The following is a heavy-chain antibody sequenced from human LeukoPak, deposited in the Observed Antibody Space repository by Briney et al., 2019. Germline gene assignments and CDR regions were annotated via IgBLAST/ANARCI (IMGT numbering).Heavy chain of an antibody. CDR3: AKSYGSGSYYSNYFDY. CDR2: ISGSGGST. CDR1: GFTFSSYA. Sequence: GGSLRLSCAASGFTFSSYAMSWVRQAPGKGLEWVSAISGSGGSTHYADSGKGRFTISRDNSKRTLYLQMNTLRAEDTAVYYCAKSYGSGSYYSNYFDYWGQGTLVTVSS. J-gene: IGHJ4*02. V-gene: IGHV3-23*01. D-gene: IGHD3-10*01.